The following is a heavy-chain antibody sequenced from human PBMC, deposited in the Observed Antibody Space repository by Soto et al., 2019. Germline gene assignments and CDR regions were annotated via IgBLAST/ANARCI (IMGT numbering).Heavy chain of an antibody. CDR1: GDSIRTFY. Sequence: PWETLSLTCAVSGDSIRTFYRNWFRQPAGGGLEWIGRFSLSGDTDYNPSLRSRLTMSFDTSKSQFSLSLTSVTAADTAVYYCAREVKQRLGYYYIGLDVWGQGTTVTVSS. CDR3: AREVKQRLGYYYIGLDV. D-gene: IGHD6-25*01. V-gene: IGHV4-4*07. J-gene: IGHJ6*02. CDR2: FSLSGDT.